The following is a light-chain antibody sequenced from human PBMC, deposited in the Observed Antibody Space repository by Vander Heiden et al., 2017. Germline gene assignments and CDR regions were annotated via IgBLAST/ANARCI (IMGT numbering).Light chain of an antibody. CDR1: QCISSY. CDR2: AAS. V-gene: IGKV1-8*01. CDR3: QQYYSYPRT. J-gene: IGKJ4*01. Sequence: AIRITQSPSSFSASTGDRVTITCRASQCISSYLAWYQQKPGKAPKLLIYAASTLQSGVPSRFSGSGSGTDFTLTISCLQSEDFATYYCQQYYSYPRTFGGGTKVEIK.